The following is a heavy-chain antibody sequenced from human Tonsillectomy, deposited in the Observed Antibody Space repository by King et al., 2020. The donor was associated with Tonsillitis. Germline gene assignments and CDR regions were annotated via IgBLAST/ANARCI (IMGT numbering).Heavy chain of an antibody. CDR1: GGTFSSYA. V-gene: IGHV1-69*09. J-gene: IGHJ6*02. Sequence: QLVQSGAEVKKPGSSVKVSCKASGGTFSSYAISWVRQAPGQGLEWMGRIIPILGIANYAQKFQGRVTITADKSTSTAYMELSSLRSEDTAVYYCASLGLDSIAVAGNYYYYGMDVWGQGTTVTVSS. D-gene: IGHD6-19*01. CDR2: IIPILGIA. CDR3: ASLGLDSIAVAGNYYYYGMDV.